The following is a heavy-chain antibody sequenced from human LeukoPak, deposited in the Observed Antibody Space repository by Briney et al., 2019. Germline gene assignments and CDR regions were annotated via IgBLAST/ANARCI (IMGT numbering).Heavy chain of an antibody. CDR1: GYTLTELS. Sequence: ASVKVSCRVSGYTLTELSLHGVRQAAGKGLEWMGGFEPEDGERVYAQTFQGRVAMTEDTSTDTAYMELRSLTSEDTAVYYCVTLGGGVPIAIVDYWGQGTLVTVSS. D-gene: IGHD3-16*01. CDR3: VTLGGGVPIAIVDY. CDR2: FEPEDGER. J-gene: IGHJ4*02. V-gene: IGHV1-24*01.